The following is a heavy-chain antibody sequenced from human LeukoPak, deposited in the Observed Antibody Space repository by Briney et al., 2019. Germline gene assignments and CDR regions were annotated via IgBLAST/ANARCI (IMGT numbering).Heavy chain of an antibody. D-gene: IGHD3-22*01. CDR2: IYYSGST. J-gene: IGHJ4*02. V-gene: IGHV4-59*01. CDR3: ARVNYDSSGYFFDY. Sequence: SETLSLTCTVSGGSISSYYWSWIRQPPGKGLEWIGYIYYSGSTNYNPSLKSRVTISVDTSKNQFSLKLSSVTAADTAVYYCARVNYDSSGYFFDYWGQGTRVTVSS. CDR1: GGSISSYY.